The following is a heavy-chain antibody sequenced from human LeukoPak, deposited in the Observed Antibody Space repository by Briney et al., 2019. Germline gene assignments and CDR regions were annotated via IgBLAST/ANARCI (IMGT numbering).Heavy chain of an antibody. V-gene: IGHV3-21*01. J-gene: IGHJ4*02. CDR3: ARSLTTLTYEGY. CDR1: GFTFSSYM. Sequence: GGSLRLSCAAPGFTFSSYMMNWVRQAPGKGLEWVSSINSGSTYTYYTESAKGRFTVSRDNAKNSLFLQMNSLRAEDTAIYYCARSLTTLTYEGYWGQGTLVTVSS. CDR2: INSGSTYT. D-gene: IGHD1-1*01.